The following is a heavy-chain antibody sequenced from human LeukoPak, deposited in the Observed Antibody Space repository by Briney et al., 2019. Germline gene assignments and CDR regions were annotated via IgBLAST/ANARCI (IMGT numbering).Heavy chain of an antibody. V-gene: IGHV4-39*01. J-gene: IGHJ4*02. Sequence: SETLSLTCTVSDGSISSSSYYWGWIRQPPGKGLEWIGSIYYSGSTYYNPSLKSRVTISVDTSKNQFSLKLSSVTAADTAVYYCARLGLMYSSGWYWSDYSGQGTLVTVSS. CDR1: DGSISSSSYY. CDR3: ARLGLMYSSGWYWSDY. CDR2: IYYSGST. D-gene: IGHD6-19*01.